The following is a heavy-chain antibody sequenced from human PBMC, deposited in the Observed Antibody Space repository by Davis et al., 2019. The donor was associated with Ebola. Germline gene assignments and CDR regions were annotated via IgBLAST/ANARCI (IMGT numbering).Heavy chain of an antibody. CDR3: ARGGTWNLDYGMDV. CDR2: IIPIVGIA. D-gene: IGHD1-1*01. V-gene: IGHV1-69*04. Sequence: AASVKVSCKASGGTFSSDGISWVRQAPGQGLEWMGRIIPIVGIANYAPKFQGRVTITADKSTSTANMEVNRLRSEDTAVYYCARGGTWNLDYGMDVWGQGTTVTVSS. J-gene: IGHJ6*02. CDR1: GGTFSSDG.